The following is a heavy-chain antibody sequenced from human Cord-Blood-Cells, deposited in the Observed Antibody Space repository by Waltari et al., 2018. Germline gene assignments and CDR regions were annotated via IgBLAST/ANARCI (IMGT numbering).Heavy chain of an antibody. CDR2: IMPILGTA. J-gene: IGHJ5*02. Sequence: QVQLVQSGAEVKKPGSSVKVSCKASGGTFSSYAISWVRQAPGQGLEWRGGIMPILGTANYAQKCQGRVTLTADESTSTAYMELSSLRSEDTAVYYCARDRSIDIVATNWFDPWGQGTLVTVSS. V-gene: IGHV1-69*01. D-gene: IGHD5-12*01. CDR3: ARDRSIDIVATNWFDP. CDR1: GGTFSSYA.